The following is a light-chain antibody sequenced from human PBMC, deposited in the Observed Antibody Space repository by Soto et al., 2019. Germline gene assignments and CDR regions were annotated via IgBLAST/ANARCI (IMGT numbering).Light chain of an antibody. Sequence: SYELTQPPSVSVSPGQTARITCSGDALPNQYTYWYQQKPGQAPVVVMYKGNERPSGIPERFSGSSSGTTVTLTISGVQAEDEADYYCQSADNSGTYVVFGGGTQLTVL. V-gene: IGLV3-25*03. CDR3: QSADNSGTYVV. J-gene: IGLJ2*01. CDR2: KGN. CDR1: ALPNQY.